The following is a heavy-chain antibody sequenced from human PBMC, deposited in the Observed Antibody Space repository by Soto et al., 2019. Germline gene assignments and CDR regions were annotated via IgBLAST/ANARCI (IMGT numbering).Heavy chain of an antibody. J-gene: IGHJ6*02. CDR2: ISGSGGST. CDR1: GFTFSSYA. Sequence: GGSLRLSCAASGFTFSSYAMSWVRQAPGRGLEWVSGISGSGGSTNYADSVKGRFTISRDNSKNTLNLQMNSLRAEDTAVYYCAKAXRTGSGWYSYYYYGVDVWGQGTTVTVSS. D-gene: IGHD6-19*01. V-gene: IGHV3-23*01. CDR3: AKAXRTGSGWYSYYYYGVDV.